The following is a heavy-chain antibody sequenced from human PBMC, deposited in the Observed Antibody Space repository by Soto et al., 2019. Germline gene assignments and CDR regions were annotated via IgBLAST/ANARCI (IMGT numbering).Heavy chain of an antibody. V-gene: IGHV4-59*08. CDR2: FYYSGST. CDR3: ARQSSLDYDILSGYYTAPDY. Sequence: SATLSITCTVCGGSISSYYWSWIRQPPGKGLEWIGYFYYSGSTYYSPSLKSRITISVDTSKNQFSLGLSSVTAADTAVYYCARQSSLDYDILSGYYTAPDYWGQGTLVTVSS. CDR1: GGSISSYY. J-gene: IGHJ4*02. D-gene: IGHD3-9*01.